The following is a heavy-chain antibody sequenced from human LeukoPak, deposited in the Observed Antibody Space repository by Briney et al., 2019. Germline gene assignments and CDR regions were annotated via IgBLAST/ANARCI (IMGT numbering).Heavy chain of an antibody. Sequence: GGSVRLSCAPSGLTVSSNYMSWVRHPPGKGLEWVSVIYSGGSTYYADSVKGRFTISRDNSKNTLYLQMNSLRAEDTAVYYCARPPSGYVRGGMDVWGQGTTVTVSS. CDR2: IYSGGST. CDR3: ARPPSGYVRGGMDV. J-gene: IGHJ6*02. V-gene: IGHV3-53*05. D-gene: IGHD5-12*01. CDR1: GLTVSSNY.